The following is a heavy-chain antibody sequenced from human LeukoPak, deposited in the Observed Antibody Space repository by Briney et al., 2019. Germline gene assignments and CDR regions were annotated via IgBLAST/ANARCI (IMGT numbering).Heavy chain of an antibody. J-gene: IGHJ3*02. CDR3: AGFSVGHDAFDI. V-gene: IGHV1-2*02. CDR1: GYTFTGYY. CDR2: INPNSGGT. Sequence: ASVKVSCKASGYTFTGYYMHWVRQAPGQGLEWMGWINPNSGGTNYAQKFQGRVTMTRDTSISTAYMELSRLRSDDTAVYYCAGFSVGHDAFDIWGQGTMVTVSS.